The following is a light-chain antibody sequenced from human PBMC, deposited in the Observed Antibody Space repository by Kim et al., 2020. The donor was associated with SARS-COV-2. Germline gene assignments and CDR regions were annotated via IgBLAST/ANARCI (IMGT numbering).Light chain of an antibody. J-gene: IGLJ3*02. V-gene: IGLV1-47*01. CDR1: SSNIGSNY. Sequence: GQRVTISGYGSSSNIGSNYVYWYQQLPGTAPKLLIYRNNQRPSGVPDRFSGSKPGTSASLAISGLRSEDEADYYCAAWDDSLSGPVFGGGTKLTVL. CDR3: AAWDDSLSGPV. CDR2: RNN.